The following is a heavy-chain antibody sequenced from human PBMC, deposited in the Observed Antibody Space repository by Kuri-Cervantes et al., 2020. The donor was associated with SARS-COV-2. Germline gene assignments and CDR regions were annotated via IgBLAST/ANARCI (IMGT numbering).Heavy chain of an antibody. J-gene: IGHJ4*02. CDR3: AKDGPDSGSYLFDY. D-gene: IGHD1-26*01. Sequence: GGSLRLSCAASGFTFNSYWMSWVRQAPGKGLEWVANVNQDGTQKYYADSVKGRFTISRDNSKNTLYLQMNSLRAEDTAVYYCAKDGPDSGSYLFDYWGQGTLVTVSS. CDR1: GFTFNSYW. CDR2: VNQDGTQK. V-gene: IGHV3-7*01.